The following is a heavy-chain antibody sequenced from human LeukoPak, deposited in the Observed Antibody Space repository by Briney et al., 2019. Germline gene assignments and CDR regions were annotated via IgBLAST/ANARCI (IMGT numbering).Heavy chain of an antibody. D-gene: IGHD6-19*01. CDR2: ISYDASNK. CDR1: GFTFSSYA. CDR3: ARDDRLYSSGWSYYVDY. Sequence: GGSLRLSCAASGFTFSSYAMHWVRQAPGKGLEWVAVISYDASNKYYADSVKGRFTISRDNSKNTLYLQMNSLRAEDTAVYYCARDDRLYSSGWSYYVDYWGQGTLGTVSS. V-gene: IGHV3-30*04. J-gene: IGHJ4*02.